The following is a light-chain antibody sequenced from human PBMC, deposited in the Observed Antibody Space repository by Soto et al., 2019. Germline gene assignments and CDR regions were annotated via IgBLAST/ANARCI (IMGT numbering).Light chain of an antibody. Sequence: EVVMTQSPASLSASPGERVTLCCRASQNIRSSLAWYQQRPGQAPRLLIYGASSRATGIPDRFSGSGSGTEFTLTISSLQSEDFAVYYCQQYNNWPRTFGQGTKVDIK. CDR2: GAS. CDR3: QQYNNWPRT. J-gene: IGKJ1*01. V-gene: IGKV3D-15*01. CDR1: QNIRSS.